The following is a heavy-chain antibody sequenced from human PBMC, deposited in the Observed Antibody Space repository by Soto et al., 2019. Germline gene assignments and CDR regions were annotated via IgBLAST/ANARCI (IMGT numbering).Heavy chain of an antibody. CDR3: ARVEDYERSSNWFDP. J-gene: IGHJ5*02. Sequence: SETLSLTCAVYGGSFSGYYWSWIRQPPGKGLEWIGEINHSGSTNYNPSLKSRVTISVDTSKNQFSLKLSSVTAADTAVYYCARVEDYERSSNWFDPWGQGTLVTVSS. CDR1: GGSFSGYY. D-gene: IGHD4-17*01. V-gene: IGHV4-34*01. CDR2: INHSGST.